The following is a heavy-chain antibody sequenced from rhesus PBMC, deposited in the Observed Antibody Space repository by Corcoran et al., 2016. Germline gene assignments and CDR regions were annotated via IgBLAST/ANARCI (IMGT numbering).Heavy chain of an antibody. CDR3: AGGVGSHNY. Sequence: QLQLQESCPGLVKPSETLSLTCSVSGDTFSSNYWRCIRQPPGKGLEWIGRISGGGGSTGYNASLKTRVNCSTDTAKSQCSLRLTSVSAAYTAGYFCAGGVGSHNYWGRGVLVTVSS. CDR2: ISGGGGST. V-gene: IGHV4-173*01. CDR1: GDTFSSNY. D-gene: IGHD5-24*01. J-gene: IGHJ4*01.